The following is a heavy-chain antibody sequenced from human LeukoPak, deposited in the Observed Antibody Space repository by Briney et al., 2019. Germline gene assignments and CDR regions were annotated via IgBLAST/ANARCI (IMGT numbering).Heavy chain of an antibody. CDR1: GGSISSSSYY. D-gene: IGHD1-7*01. Sequence: SETLSLTCTVSGGSISSSSYYWGWIRQPPGKGLEWIGSIYNSGSTYSSPSLESRITMSVDTSKNQFSLKLSSVTATDTAVYYCARSLELRFFDYWGQGTLVTVSS. V-gene: IGHV4-39*01. CDR3: ARSLELRFFDY. CDR2: IYNSGST. J-gene: IGHJ4*02.